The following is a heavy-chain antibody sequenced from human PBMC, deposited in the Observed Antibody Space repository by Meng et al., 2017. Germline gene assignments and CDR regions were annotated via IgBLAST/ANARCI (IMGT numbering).Heavy chain of an antibody. CDR2: ISAYNGNT. J-gene: IGHJ2*01. Sequence: VWLLHAGAEVKKPGGYVKVSCNASGYTFSSYGISWLRQAPGQGHEWMGCISAYNGNTNYAKKLKGSVTMATVTSTSTAYMELRSLRSEDTAVYYCARGGSRYYGDYNWYFDLWGRGTLVTVSS. CDR1: GYTFSSYG. V-gene: IGHV1-18*01. CDR3: ARGGSRYYGDYNWYFDL. D-gene: IGHD4-17*01.